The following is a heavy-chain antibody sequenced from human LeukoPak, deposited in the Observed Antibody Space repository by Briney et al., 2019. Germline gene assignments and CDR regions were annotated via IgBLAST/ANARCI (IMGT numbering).Heavy chain of an antibody. CDR1: GVSISSYF. Sequence: PSETLSLTCSVSGVSISSYFWNWIRQPLGGGLEWVACIHYSGSTNYNPSLKSRVAISLDTSRNRVSLQLNTVTAADTAVYYCARRICSSITCHETGGNWLDPWGQGTLVTVSS. CDR2: IHYSGST. J-gene: IGHJ5*02. V-gene: IGHV4-59*08. D-gene: IGHD6-13*01. CDR3: ARRICSSITCHETGGNWLDP.